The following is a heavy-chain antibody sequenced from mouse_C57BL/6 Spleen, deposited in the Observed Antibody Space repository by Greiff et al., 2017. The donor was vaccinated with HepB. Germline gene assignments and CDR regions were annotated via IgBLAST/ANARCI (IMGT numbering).Heavy chain of an antibody. CDR2: INYDGSST. D-gene: IGHD1-1*01. Sequence: EVQRVESEGGLVQPGSSMKLSCTASGFTFSDYYMAWVRQVPEKGLEWVANINYDGSSTYYLDSLKSRFIISRDNAKNILYLQMSSLKSEDTATYYCARDHPYQSTGYFDVWGTGTTVTVSS. CDR3: ARDHPYQSTGYFDV. J-gene: IGHJ1*03. V-gene: IGHV5-16*01. CDR1: GFTFSDYY.